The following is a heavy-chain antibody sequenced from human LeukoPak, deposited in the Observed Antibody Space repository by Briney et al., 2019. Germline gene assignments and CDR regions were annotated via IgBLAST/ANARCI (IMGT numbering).Heavy chain of an antibody. V-gene: IGHV3-30*18. J-gene: IGHJ3*02. D-gene: IGHD3-10*01. CDR2: ISYDGSNK. Sequence: PGGSLRLSCAASGFTFSSYGMHWVRQAPGKGLEWVAVISYDGSNKYYADSVEGRFTISRDNSKNTLYLQMNSLRAEDTAVYYCAKSKAGSYAFDIWGQGTMVTVSS. CDR1: GFTFSSYG. CDR3: AKSKAGSYAFDI.